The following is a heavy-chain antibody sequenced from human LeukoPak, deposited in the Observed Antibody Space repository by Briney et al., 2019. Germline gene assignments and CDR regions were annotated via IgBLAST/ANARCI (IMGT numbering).Heavy chain of an antibody. V-gene: IGHV3-23*01. CDR2: ITGTGGTT. CDR1: GLTFSSYG. CDR3: AKRGYYYDSSAYYYFDY. Sequence: GGSLRLSCAASGLTFSSYGMSWVRQAPGKGLEWVSTITGTGGTTYYADSVKGRFTISRDNSMDTLYLQMNSLGAEDTAVYYCAKRGYYYDSSAYYYFDYWGQGTLVTVSS. J-gene: IGHJ4*02. D-gene: IGHD3-22*01.